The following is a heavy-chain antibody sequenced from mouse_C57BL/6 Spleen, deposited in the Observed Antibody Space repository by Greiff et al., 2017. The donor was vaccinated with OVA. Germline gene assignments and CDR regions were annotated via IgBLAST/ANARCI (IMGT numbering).Heavy chain of an antibody. D-gene: IGHD1-1*01. J-gene: IGHJ3*01. CDR2: IRNKANGHTT. CDR3: ASSSTVPFAY. CDR1: GFTFTDYY. Sequence: EVKLMESGGGLVQPGGSLSLSCAASGFTFTDYYMSWVRQPPGKALEWLGFIRNKANGHTTEYSASVKGRFTISRDNSQSILYLQMNALRAEDSATYYCASSSTVPFAYWGQGTLVTVSA. V-gene: IGHV7-3*01.